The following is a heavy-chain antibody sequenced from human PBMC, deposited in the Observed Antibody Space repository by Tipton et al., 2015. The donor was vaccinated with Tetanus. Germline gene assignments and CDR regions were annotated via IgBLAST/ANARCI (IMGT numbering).Heavy chain of an antibody. CDR3: ARGGSYSYGPRGFDL. Sequence: LRLSCAVYGGSFSAYYWSWIRQSTGKGLEWIGEINHSGSTTYSPSFKSRVTISVDTPKNQFSLKLTSLTVADTAVYYCARGGSYSYGPRGFDLWGRGTLVTVSS. CDR1: GGSFSAYY. CDR2: INHSGST. J-gene: IGHJ2*01. V-gene: IGHV4-34*01. D-gene: IGHD5-18*01.